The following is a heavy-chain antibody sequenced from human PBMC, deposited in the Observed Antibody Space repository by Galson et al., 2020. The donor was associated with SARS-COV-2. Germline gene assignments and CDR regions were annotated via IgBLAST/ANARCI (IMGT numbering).Heavy chain of an antibody. Sequence: ASVKVSCKASGYTFTSYYMHWVRQAPGQGLEWMGIINPSGGSTSYAQKFQGRVTMTRDTSTSTVYMELSSLRSEDTAVYYCARDRNYDFWSGSIGYYYYYYMDVWGKGTTVTVSS. CDR1: GYTFTSYY. J-gene: IGHJ6*03. D-gene: IGHD3-3*01. CDR3: ARDRNYDFWSGSIGYYYYYYMDV. CDR2: INPSGGST. V-gene: IGHV1-46*01.